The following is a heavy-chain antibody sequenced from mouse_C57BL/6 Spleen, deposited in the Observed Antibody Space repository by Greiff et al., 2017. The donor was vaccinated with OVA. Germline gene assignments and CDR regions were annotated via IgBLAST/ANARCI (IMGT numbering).Heavy chain of an antibody. Sequence: EVQLQESGPGLVKPSQSLSLTCSVTGYSITSGYYWNWIRQFPGNKLEWMGYISYDGSNNYNPSLKNRISITRDTSKNLFFLKLNSVTTEDTATYYCARSGYWYFDVWGTGTTVTVSS. CDR2: ISYDGSN. D-gene: IGHD1-3*01. V-gene: IGHV3-6*01. CDR3: ARSGYWYFDV. J-gene: IGHJ1*03. CDR1: GYSITSGYY.